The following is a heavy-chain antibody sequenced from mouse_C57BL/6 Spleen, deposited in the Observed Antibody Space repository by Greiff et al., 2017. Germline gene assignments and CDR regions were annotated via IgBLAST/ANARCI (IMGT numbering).Heavy chain of an antibody. D-gene: IGHD4-1*01. Sequence: VQLQQPGAELVRPGSSVKLSCKASGYTFTSYWMHWVKQRPIQGLEWIGNIDPSDSETHYNQKFKDKATLTVDKSSSTAYMQLSSLTSEDSAVYYCARGGGTRYFDVWGTGTTVTVSS. CDR1: GYTFTSYW. CDR3: ARGGGTRYFDV. V-gene: IGHV1-52*01. CDR2: IDPSDSET. J-gene: IGHJ1*03.